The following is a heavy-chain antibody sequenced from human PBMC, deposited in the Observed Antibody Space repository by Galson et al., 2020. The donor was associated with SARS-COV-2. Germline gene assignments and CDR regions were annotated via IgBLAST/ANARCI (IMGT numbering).Heavy chain of an antibody. V-gene: IGHV5-51*01. CDR2: IYPGDSDT. CDR1: GYSFTSYW. J-gene: IGHJ6*02. Sequence: GESLKISCQGSGYSFTSYWIGWVRQMPGKGLEWMGIIYPGDSDTRYSPSFQGQVTISADKSISTAYLQWSSLKASDTAMYYCARQPMGLGYYYGMDVWGQGTTVTVSS. CDR3: ARQPMGLGYYYGMDV. D-gene: IGHD3-10*01.